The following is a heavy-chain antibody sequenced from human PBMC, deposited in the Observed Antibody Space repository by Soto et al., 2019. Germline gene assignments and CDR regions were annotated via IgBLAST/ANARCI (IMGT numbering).Heavy chain of an antibody. CDR2: ISGRGGVT. V-gene: IGHV3-23*01. CDR3: AKERQFRSYYESAGHYND. CDR1: GFTFRNQD. Sequence: EVQLLESGGGLVQPGGSLRLTCVGSGFTFRNQDMRWVRQAPGKGLEWVSGISGRGGVTYYADSVKGRFTISRDNSKNTLYLQMNNLRANDTAVYYCAKERQFRSYYESAGHYNDWGQGTLVTVSS. J-gene: IGHJ4*02. D-gene: IGHD3-22*01.